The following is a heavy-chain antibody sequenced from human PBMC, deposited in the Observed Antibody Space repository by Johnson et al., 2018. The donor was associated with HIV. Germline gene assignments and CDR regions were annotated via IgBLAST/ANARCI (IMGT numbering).Heavy chain of an antibody. Sequence: QVQLVESGGGLVKPGGSLRLSCAASGFTFSSYAMHWVRQAPGKGLEWVAVISYDGSNKYYADSVQGRFTISRDNSKNTLYLQMNSLRAEDTAVYYCAKDPGRRDPHAFDIWGQGTMVTVSS. CDR2: ISYDGSNK. J-gene: IGHJ3*02. CDR3: AKDPGRRDPHAFDI. CDR1: GFTFSSYA. V-gene: IGHV3-30-3*01. D-gene: IGHD2-15*01.